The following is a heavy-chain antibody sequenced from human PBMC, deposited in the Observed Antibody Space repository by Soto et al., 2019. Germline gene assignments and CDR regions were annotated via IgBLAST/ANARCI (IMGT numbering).Heavy chain of an antibody. D-gene: IGHD2-15*01. CDR3: AREGGLGGYYDY. J-gene: IGHJ4*02. V-gene: IGHV4-31*03. CDR1: GGSISSGGYY. CDR2: IYYSGST. Sequence: PSETLSLTCTVSGGSISSGGYYWSWIRQHPGKGLEWIGYIYYSGSTYYNPSLKSRVTISVDTSKNQFSLKLSSVTAADTAVYYCAREGGLGGYYDYWGQGTLVTVPQ.